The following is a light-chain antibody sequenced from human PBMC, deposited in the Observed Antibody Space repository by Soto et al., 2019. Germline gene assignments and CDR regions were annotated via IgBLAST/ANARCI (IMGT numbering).Light chain of an antibody. Sequence: AIQLTQSPSSLSASVGDRVTITCRASQGISSALAWYQQKPGKAPKLLIYDASTLESEVPSRFSGSGSGSDFTLTISSLQSGDFATYYCQQFNSYPLTFGGGTKVEIK. V-gene: IGKV1-13*02. CDR2: DAS. J-gene: IGKJ4*01. CDR1: QGISSA. CDR3: QQFNSYPLT.